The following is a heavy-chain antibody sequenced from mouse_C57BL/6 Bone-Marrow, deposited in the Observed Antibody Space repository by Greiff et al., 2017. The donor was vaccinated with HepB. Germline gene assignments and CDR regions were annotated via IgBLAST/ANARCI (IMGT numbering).Heavy chain of an antibody. CDR3: ARDAWKEIITTVVANYYAMDY. CDR2: SRNKANDYTT. J-gene: IGHJ4*01. V-gene: IGHV7-1*01. Sequence: EVKVVESGGGLVQSGRSLRLSCATSGFTFSDFYMEWVRQAPGKGLEWIAASRNKANDYTTEYSASVKGRFIVSRDTSQSILYLQMNALRAEDTDIYYCARDAWKEIITTVVANYYAMDYWGQGTSVTVSS. D-gene: IGHD1-1*01. CDR1: GFTFSDFY.